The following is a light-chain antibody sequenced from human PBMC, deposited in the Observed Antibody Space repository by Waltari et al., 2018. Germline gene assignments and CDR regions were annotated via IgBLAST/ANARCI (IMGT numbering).Light chain of an antibody. J-gene: IGKJ4*01. CDR2: AAT. V-gene: IGKV3-20*01. Sequence: EIVLTQSPGTLSLSPGQSALCSCRASQSISNSYIAWYQHKAGQTPRLLIYAATSRATDIPARFSGSGSGTDFTLTINRLEPADFAVYFCQQYGDTPLTFGGGTKVEIK. CDR1: QSISNSY. CDR3: QQYGDTPLT.